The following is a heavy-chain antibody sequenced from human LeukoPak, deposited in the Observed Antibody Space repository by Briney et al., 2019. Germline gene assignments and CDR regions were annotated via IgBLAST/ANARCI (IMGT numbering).Heavy chain of an antibody. V-gene: IGHV4-59*01. CDR1: GGSISSYY. J-gene: IGHJ5*02. Sequence: PSETLSLTRTVSGGSISSYYWSWIRQPPGKGLEWIGYIYYSGSTNYNPSLKSRVTISVDTSKNQFSLKLSSVTAADTAVYYCARGGHYYDSTGWFDPWGQGTLVTVSS. D-gene: IGHD3-22*01. CDR3: ARGGHYYDSTGWFDP. CDR2: IYYSGST.